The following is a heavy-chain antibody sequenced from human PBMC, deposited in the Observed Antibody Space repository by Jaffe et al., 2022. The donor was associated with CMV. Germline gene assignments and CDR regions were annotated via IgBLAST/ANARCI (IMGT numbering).Heavy chain of an antibody. J-gene: IGHJ4*02. CDR2: IYYSGST. V-gene: IGHV4-39*01. CDR3: ARQRYSGSTGGMDFDY. D-gene: IGHD5-12*01. Sequence: QLQLQESGPGLVKPSETLSLTCTVSGGSISSSSYYWGWIRQPPGKGLEWIGSIYYSGSTYYNPSLKSRVTISVDTSKNQFSLKLSSVTAADTAVYYCARQRYSGSTGGMDFDYWGQGTLVTVSS. CDR1: GGSISSSSYY.